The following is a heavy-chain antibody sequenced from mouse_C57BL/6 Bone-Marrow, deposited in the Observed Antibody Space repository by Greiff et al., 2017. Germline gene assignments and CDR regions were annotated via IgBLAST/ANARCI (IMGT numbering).Heavy chain of an antibody. J-gene: IGHJ1*03. V-gene: IGHV5-9-1*02. CDR2: ISSGGDYT. CDR1: GFTFSSYA. Sequence: EVKLVESGEGLVKPGGSLKLSCAASGFTFSSYAMSWVRQTPEKRLEWVAYISSGGDYTYYADTVKGRVTISRDNARNTLYLQRSSLTSEDTAMXYCTRDGGSPWYFDVWGTGTTVTVSS. D-gene: IGHD1-1*02. CDR3: TRDGGSPWYFDV.